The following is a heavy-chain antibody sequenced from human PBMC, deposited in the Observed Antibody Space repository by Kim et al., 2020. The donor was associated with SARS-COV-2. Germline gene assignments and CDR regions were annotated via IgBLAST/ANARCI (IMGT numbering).Heavy chain of an antibody. CDR1: GFTFSSRA. CDR2: ISTISDST. V-gene: IGHV3-23*01. D-gene: IGHD6-19*01. Sequence: GGSLRLSCAASGFTFSSRAMNWVRQAPGKGLEWVSTISTISDSTHYADSVKGRFTISRDNSKNTLYLQMNSLIAEDTAVYYCAKAHLQWLADYWGQGTLVTVSS. J-gene: IGHJ4*02. CDR3: AKAHLQWLADY.